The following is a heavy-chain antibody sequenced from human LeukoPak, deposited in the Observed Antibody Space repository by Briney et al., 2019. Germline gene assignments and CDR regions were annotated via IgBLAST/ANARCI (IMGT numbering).Heavy chain of an antibody. CDR1: GYTFTGYY. CDR2: INPNSGGT. D-gene: IGHD4-23*01. V-gene: IGHV1-2*02. Sequence: ASVKVSCKASGYTFTGYYMHWVRQAPGQGLEWMGWINPNSGGTNYAQKFQGRVTMTRDTSISTAYMELSRLRSDDTAVYYCAGLGVRGGKPYGMDVWGQGTTVTVSS. J-gene: IGHJ6*02. CDR3: AGLGVRGGKPYGMDV.